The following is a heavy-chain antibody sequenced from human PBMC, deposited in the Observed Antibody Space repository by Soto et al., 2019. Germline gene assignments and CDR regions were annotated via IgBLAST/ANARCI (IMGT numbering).Heavy chain of an antibody. D-gene: IGHD5-18*01. CDR3: ARTSGYSYGIGPYDAFDI. Sequence: QVQLVKSGAEVKKPGAFVKDSCKASGYTFTSYGISWVRQAPGQGLEWMGGISAYNGNTNYAQKLQGRVTMTTEKSTSTASMELRSLRSDDTALYYCARTSGYSYGIGPYDAFDIWVQRTMVTVSS. V-gene: IGHV1-18*01. CDR2: ISAYNGNT. J-gene: IGHJ3*02. CDR1: GYTFTSYG.